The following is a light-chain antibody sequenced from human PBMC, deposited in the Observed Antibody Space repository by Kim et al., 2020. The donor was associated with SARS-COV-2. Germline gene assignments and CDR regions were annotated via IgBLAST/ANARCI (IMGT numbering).Light chain of an antibody. CDR2: YDS. CDR3: QVWDADTDHYV. J-gene: IGLJ1*01. Sequence: SYELTQPPSVSVAPGQRARITCGGNNIGGHSVHWYQQKPGQAPVLVMYYDSDRPSGIPERFSGSKSANTATLTISRVEAEDEADYYCQVWDADTDHYVFGTGTKLTVL. CDR1: NIGGHS. V-gene: IGLV3-21*01.